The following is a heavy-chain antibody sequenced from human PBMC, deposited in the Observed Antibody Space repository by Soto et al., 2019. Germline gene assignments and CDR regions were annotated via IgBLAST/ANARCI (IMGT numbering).Heavy chain of an antibody. CDR1: GYSFTSYW. V-gene: IGHV5-10-1*01. CDR2: IDPSDSYT. D-gene: IGHD3-22*01. J-gene: IGHJ4*02. Sequence: GESLKISCKGSGYSFTSYWISWVRQMPGKGLEWMGRIDPSDSYTNYSPSFQGHVTISADKSISTAYLQWSSLKASDTAMYYCARRPDYYDSSGPNTPVDYWGQGTLVTVSS. CDR3: ARRPDYYDSSGPNTPVDY.